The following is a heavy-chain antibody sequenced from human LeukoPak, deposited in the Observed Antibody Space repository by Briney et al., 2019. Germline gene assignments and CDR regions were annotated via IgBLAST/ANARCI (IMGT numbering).Heavy chain of an antibody. Sequence: GASVKVSCKASGYTFTSYDINRVRQATGQGLEWMGWMNPNSGNTGYAQKFQGRVTMTRNTSISTAYMELSSLRSEDTAVYYCARLGYCSGGSCYPYWGQGTLVTVSS. CDR1: GYTFTSYD. D-gene: IGHD2-15*01. CDR3: ARLGYCSGGSCYPY. V-gene: IGHV1-8*01. CDR2: MNPNSGNT. J-gene: IGHJ4*02.